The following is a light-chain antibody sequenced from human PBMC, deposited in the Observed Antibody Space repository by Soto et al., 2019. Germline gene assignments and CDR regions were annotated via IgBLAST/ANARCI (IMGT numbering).Light chain of an antibody. J-gene: IGLJ1*01. CDR2: GNN. V-gene: IGLV1-44*01. CDR3: AAWDDSLNGYV. CDR1: SSNIGSYA. Sequence: QSVLTQSPSASGTPGQRVTISCSGSSSNIGSYAVDWYQQLPGTAPKVLIYGNNQRPSGVPARFSGSKSGTSVSLAISGLQSEDEADYYCAAWDDSLNGYVFGTGTKLTVL.